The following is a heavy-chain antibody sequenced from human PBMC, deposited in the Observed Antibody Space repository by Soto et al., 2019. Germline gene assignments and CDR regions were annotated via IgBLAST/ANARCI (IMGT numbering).Heavy chain of an antibody. J-gene: IGHJ4*02. CDR2: TYHSGNP. Sequence: SETLSLTCGVSGDTISTGGYSWAWIRQPPGKALEWIGHTYHSGNPYYNPSLKSRVIISVDRSKNQFSLKVSSVTAADTAVYYCASLGGYYQAFDQWGQGSLVTVSS. D-gene: IGHD3-22*01. V-gene: IGHV4-30-2*01. CDR1: GDTISTGGYS. CDR3: ASLGGYYQAFDQ.